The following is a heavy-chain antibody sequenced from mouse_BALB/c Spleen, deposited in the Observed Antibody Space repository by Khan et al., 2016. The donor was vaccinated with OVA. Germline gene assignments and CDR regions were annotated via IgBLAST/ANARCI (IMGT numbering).Heavy chain of an antibody. Sequence: QVQLQQSGTELARPGASVKLSCKASGYIFIDYNINWVKQRTGQGLEWIGEISPGSGNTYYNEKFKGKATLTADKSSSTAYMQLSSLTSEDSAVYCCAREWGSWFPYWGQGTLGTVS. CDR2: ISPGSGNT. D-gene: IGHD1-3*01. V-gene: IGHV1-77*01. J-gene: IGHJ3*01. CDR1: GYIFIDYN. CDR3: AREWGSWFPY.